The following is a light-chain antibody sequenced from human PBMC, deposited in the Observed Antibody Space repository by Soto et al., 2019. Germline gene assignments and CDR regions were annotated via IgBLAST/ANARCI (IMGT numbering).Light chain of an antibody. V-gene: IGKV1-9*01. CDR2: TAS. CDR1: QGISTY. J-gene: IGKJ4*01. Sequence: DIQLTQSPSFLSASVGDRVTITCQASQGISTYLAWYQQRPGKAPKLLIHTASTLQSGVPSRFSGSGSGTEFTLTISSLQPEDFATYYCQQRNTNPPNFGGGTKVDI. CDR3: QQRNTNPPN.